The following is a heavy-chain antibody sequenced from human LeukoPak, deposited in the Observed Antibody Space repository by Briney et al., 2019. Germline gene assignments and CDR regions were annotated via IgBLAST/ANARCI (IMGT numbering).Heavy chain of an antibody. V-gene: IGHV1-8*01. CDR1: GYTFTSYD. J-gene: IGHJ5*02. D-gene: IGHD2/OR15-2a*01. CDR3: ARDFSTP. CDR2: MDPNTGNT. Sequence: ASVKVSCKASGYTFTSYDINWVRQATGQGLEWMGWMDPNTGNTGYAQKFQGRVTMTRNTSINTAYMDLSSLRSDDTAVYYCARDFSTPWGQGTLVTVSS.